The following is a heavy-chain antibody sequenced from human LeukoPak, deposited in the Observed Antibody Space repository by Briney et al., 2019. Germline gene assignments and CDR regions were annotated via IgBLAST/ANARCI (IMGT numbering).Heavy chain of an antibody. D-gene: IGHD3-16*01. V-gene: IGHV3-23*01. CDR1: RFIFDNYG. CDR3: ARVAPPLDDYIRGSFPYYFDY. Sequence: GGSLRLSCAASRFIFDNYGMTWVRQASGKGLEWVSGISDDGYSTYYADSVKGRFTISRDNSKNTLYLHMSSLRVEDTAVFYCARVAPPLDDYIRGSFPYYFDYWGQGTPVTVSS. CDR2: ISDDGYST. J-gene: IGHJ4*02.